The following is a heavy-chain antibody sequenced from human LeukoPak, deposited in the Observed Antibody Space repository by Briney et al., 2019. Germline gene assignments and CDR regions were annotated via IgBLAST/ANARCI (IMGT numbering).Heavy chain of an antibody. V-gene: IGHV4-31*03. CDR2: IYYSGST. CDR1: GGSISSGGYY. CDR3: ARSGGIMITFGGVIGVFDY. J-gene: IGHJ4*02. Sequence: SETLSLTCTVSGGSISSGGYYWRWIRQHPGKGLEWIGYIYYSGSTYYNPSLKSRVTISVDTSKNQFSLKLSSVTAADTAVYYCARSGGIMITFGGVIGVFDYWGQGTLVTVSS. D-gene: IGHD3-16*02.